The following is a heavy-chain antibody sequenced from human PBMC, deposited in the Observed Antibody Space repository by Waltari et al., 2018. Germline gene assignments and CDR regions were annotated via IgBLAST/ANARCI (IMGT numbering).Heavy chain of an antibody. Sequence: QVQLQQWGAGLLKPSETLSLTCAVYGGSFSGYSWSCIRQPPGKGLEWIGEINHSGSTNYTPSLKSRVTISVDTSKNQFSLKLSSVTAADTAVYYCARGRYCSGGSCYSNYFDYWGQGTLVTVSS. J-gene: IGHJ4*02. CDR3: ARGRYCSGGSCYSNYFDY. CDR1: GGSFSGYS. CDR2: INHSGST. D-gene: IGHD2-15*01. V-gene: IGHV4-34*01.